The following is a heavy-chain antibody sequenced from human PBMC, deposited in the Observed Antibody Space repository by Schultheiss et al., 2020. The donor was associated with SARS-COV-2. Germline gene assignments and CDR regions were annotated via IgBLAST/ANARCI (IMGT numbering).Heavy chain of an antibody. CDR2: IYYSGST. CDR3: AVDSSGYLDAFDI. D-gene: IGHD3-22*01. Sequence: GSLRLSCTVSGGSVSSGSYYWSWIRQPPGKGLEWIGYIYYSGSTNYNPSLKSRVTISVDTSKNQFSLKLSSVTAADTAVYYCAVDSSGYLDAFDIWGQGTMVTVSS. J-gene: IGHJ3*02. CDR1: GGSVSSGSYY. V-gene: IGHV4-61*01.